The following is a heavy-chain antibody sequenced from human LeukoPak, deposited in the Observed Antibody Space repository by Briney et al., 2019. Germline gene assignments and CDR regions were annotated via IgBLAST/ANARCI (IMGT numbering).Heavy chain of an antibody. J-gene: IGHJ4*02. D-gene: IGHD2-15*01. CDR2: ISGSGGST. CDR3: ANDPALRVAVVVVAAKREGY. V-gene: IGHV3-23*01. Sequence: PGGSLRLSCAASGFTFSSYAMSWVRQAPGKGLEWVSAISGSGGSTYYADSVKGRFTISRDNSKNTLYLQTNSLRAEDTAVYYCANDPALRVAVVVVAAKREGYWGQGTLVTVSS. CDR1: GFTFSSYA.